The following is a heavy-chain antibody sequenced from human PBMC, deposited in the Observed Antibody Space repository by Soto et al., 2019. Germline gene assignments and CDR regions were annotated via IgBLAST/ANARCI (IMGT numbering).Heavy chain of an antibody. CDR1: GHSVSDLS. Sequence: ASVKVSCKVSGHSVSDLSMHWVRQVPGKGLEWMGGLHPEDFETIHAQSFQGRVTMTENPSADTAFMELSSLKSDDTAVYYCTTGGPYSDIAGFEYWGQGTQVTVSS. D-gene: IGHD4-17*01. V-gene: IGHV1-24*01. J-gene: IGHJ4*02. CDR2: LHPEDFET. CDR3: TTGGPYSDIAGFEY.